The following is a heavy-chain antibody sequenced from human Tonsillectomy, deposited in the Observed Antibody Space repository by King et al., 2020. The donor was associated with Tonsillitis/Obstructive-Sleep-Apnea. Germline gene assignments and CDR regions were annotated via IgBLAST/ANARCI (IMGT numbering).Heavy chain of an antibody. J-gene: IGHJ4*02. CDR2: IDPSDSYT. D-gene: IGHD2-15*01. Sequence: VQMVESGAEVKKPGESLRNSCKGSAYSFTSYWISWVRQMPGKGLEWMGRIDPSDSYTNYSPSFQGHVTISADKSISTAYLQWSSLKASDTAMYYCARQRGGTVGDPDYWGQGTLVTVSS. CDR3: ARQRGGTVGDPDY. V-gene: IGHV5-10-1*01. CDR1: AYSFTSYW.